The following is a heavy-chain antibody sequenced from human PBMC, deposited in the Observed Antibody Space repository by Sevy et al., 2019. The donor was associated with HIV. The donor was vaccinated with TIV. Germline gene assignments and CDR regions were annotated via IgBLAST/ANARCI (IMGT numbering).Heavy chain of an antibody. D-gene: IGHD3-10*01. J-gene: IGHJ3*02. V-gene: IGHV4-59*01. CDR3: AREKGPRSFPTFMVRGVKKIDAFDI. CDR1: GGSISSYY. Sequence: SETLSLTCTVSGGSISSYYWSWIRQPPGKGLEWIGYIYYSGSTNYNPSLKSRVTISVDTSKNQFSLKLSSVTAADTAVYYCAREKGPRSFPTFMVRGVKKIDAFDIWGQGTMVTVSS. CDR2: IYYSGST.